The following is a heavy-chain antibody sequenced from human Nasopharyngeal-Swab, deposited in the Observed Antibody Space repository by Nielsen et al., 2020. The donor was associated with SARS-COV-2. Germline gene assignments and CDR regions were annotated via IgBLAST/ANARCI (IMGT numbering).Heavy chain of an antibody. CDR1: GFAFSNYG. CDR2: ISYEGSNK. D-gene: IGHD3-22*01. J-gene: IGHJ3*02. V-gene: IGHV3-30*18. CDR3: AKDWGLTMTVVAYDAFDM. Sequence: GESLKISCAASGFAFSNYGMHWVRQAPGKGLEWVAVISYEGSNKYYTDSVKGRFTISRDNSKNTLYLQMNSLRADDTAVYYCAKDWGLTMTVVAYDAFDMWGHGTLVTV.